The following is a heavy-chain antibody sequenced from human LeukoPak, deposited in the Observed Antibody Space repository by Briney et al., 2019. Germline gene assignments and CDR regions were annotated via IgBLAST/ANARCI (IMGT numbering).Heavy chain of an antibody. V-gene: IGHV4-4*07. CDR2: IYTSGST. Sequence: KPSETLSLTCTVSGGSISSYCWSWIRQPAGKGLEWIGRIYTSGSTNYNPSLKSRVTMSVDTSKNQFSLKLSSVTAADTAVYYCARFDSGYCSGGSCYALHAFDIWGQGTMVTVSS. J-gene: IGHJ3*02. CDR3: ARFDSGYCSGGSCYALHAFDI. D-gene: IGHD2-15*01. CDR1: GGSISSYC.